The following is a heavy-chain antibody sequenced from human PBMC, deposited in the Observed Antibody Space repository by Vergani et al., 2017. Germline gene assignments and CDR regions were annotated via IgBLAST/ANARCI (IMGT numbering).Heavy chain of an antibody. J-gene: IGHJ6*02. CDR1: GGSISSSSYY. V-gene: IGHV4-39*01. CDR2: IDYSGST. D-gene: IGHD4-17*01. CDR3: ARQSELDYGDYVLILSHYEAGGMDV. Sequence: QLQLQESGPGLVKPSETLSLTCTVSGGSISSSSYYWGWIRQPPGKGLEWIGSIDYSGSTYYNPSLKSRVTISVDTSKNQFSLKLSSVTAADTAVYYCARQSELDYGDYVLILSHYEAGGMDVWGQGTTVTVSS.